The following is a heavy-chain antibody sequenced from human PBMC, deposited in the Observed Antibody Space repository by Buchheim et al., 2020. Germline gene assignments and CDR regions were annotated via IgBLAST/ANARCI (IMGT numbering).Heavy chain of an antibody. V-gene: IGHV3-48*02. CDR1: GFIFSSYS. CDR3: ARENYSDSNGYPDY. J-gene: IGHJ4*02. D-gene: IGHD3-22*01. CDR2: ISSSTTTI. Sequence: EVQLVESGGGLVQPGGSLRLSCAASGFIFSSYSMNWLRQAPGKGLEWISYISSSTTTIYYAKSVKGRFTISRDNAKNSLHLQMNSLRDEDTAVYYCARENYSDSNGYPDYWGQGTLVTVSS.